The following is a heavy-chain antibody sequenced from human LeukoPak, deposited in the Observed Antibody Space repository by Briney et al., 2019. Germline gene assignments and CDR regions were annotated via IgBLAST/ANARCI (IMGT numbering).Heavy chain of an antibody. V-gene: IGHV3-9*03. Sequence: GGSLRLSCAASGFTFDDYAMHWVRQAPGKGLEWVSGISWNSGSIGYADSVKGRFTISRDNAKNSLYLQMNSLRAEDMALYYCTRHWATGWGQGTLVTVSS. CDR2: ISWNSGSI. J-gene: IGHJ4*02. CDR1: GFTFDDYA. CDR3: TRHWATG. D-gene: IGHD5-12*01.